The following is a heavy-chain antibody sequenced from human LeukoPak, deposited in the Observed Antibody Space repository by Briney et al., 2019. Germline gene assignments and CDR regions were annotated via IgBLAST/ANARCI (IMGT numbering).Heavy chain of an antibody. CDR1: GGSFSGYY. CDR2: INHSGST. CDR3: ARGVRFDP. Sequence: SEALSLTCAVYGGSFSGYYWSWICQPPGKGLEWIGEINHSGSTNYNPSLKSRVTISVDTSKNQFSLKLSSVTAADTAVYYCARGVRFDPWGQGTLVTVSS. J-gene: IGHJ5*02. V-gene: IGHV4-34*01.